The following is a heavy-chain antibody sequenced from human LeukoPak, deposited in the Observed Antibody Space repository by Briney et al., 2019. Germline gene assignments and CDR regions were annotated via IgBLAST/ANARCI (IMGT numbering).Heavy chain of an antibody. V-gene: IGHV1-46*01. Sequence: GASVKVSCKASGYTFTSYYMHWVRQAPGQGLEWMGIINPSGGSTSYAQKFQGRATMTRDTSTSTVYMELSSLRSEDTAVYYCARGGNRDGYNFGAFDIWGQGTMVTVSS. CDR2: INPSGGST. J-gene: IGHJ3*02. D-gene: IGHD5-24*01. CDR1: GYTFTSYY. CDR3: ARGGNRDGYNFGAFDI.